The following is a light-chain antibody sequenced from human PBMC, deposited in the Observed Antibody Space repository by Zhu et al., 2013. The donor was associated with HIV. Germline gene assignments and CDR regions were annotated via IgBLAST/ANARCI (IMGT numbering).Light chain of an antibody. J-gene: IGKJ2*01. CDR1: QSLVYRDGNIY. V-gene: IGKV2-30*01. Sequence: DVVMTQPPLSLPVTLGQPASISCRSSQSLVYRDGNIYLNWFQQRPGQSPRRLIFEISNRDSGVPDRFSGSGSGTDFTLKISRVEAEDVGVYYCMQGTHWPYTFGQGTKLEIK. CDR2: EIS. CDR3: MQGTHWPYT.